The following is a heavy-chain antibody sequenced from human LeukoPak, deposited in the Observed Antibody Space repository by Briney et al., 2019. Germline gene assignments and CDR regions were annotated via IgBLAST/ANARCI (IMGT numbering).Heavy chain of an antibody. Sequence: PSQTLSLTCTVSGDSVSSGDYYWSWIRQPPGKGLEWIGYIYHSGRTFYNPSLKSRVTISIDTSKNQFSLKLSSVTAADTAVYYCSRGAGLSDYWGQGTLVTVSS. V-gene: IGHV4-30-4*01. J-gene: IGHJ4*02. D-gene: IGHD6-19*01. CDR2: IYHSGRT. CDR3: SRGAGLSDY. CDR1: GDSVSSGDYY.